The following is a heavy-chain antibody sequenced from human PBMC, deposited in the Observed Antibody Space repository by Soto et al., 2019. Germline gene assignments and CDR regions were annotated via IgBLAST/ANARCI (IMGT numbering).Heavy chain of an antibody. D-gene: IGHD6-13*01. Sequence: ASVKVSCKASGYTFTSYAMHWVRQAPGQRPEWMGWINAGNGNTKYSQKFQGRVTITRDTSASTAYMELSSLRSEDTAVYYCARDLDSSSWYDPYYYGMDVWGQGTTVTVSS. V-gene: IGHV1-3*01. CDR3: ARDLDSSSWYDPYYYGMDV. J-gene: IGHJ6*02. CDR2: INAGNGNT. CDR1: GYTFTSYA.